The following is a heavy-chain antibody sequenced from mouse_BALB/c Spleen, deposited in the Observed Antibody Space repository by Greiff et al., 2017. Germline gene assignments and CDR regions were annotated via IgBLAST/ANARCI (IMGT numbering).Heavy chain of an antibody. CDR2: ISSGSSTI. V-gene: IGHV5-17*02. Sequence: EVQVVESGGGLVQPGGSRKLSCAASGFTFSSFGMHWVRQAPEKGLEWVAYISSGSSTIYYADTVKGRFTISRDNPKNTLFLQMTSLRSEDTAMYYCARDGNYHYAMDYWGQGTSVTVSS. CDR1: GFTFSSFG. CDR3: ARDGNYHYAMDY. D-gene: IGHD2-1*01. J-gene: IGHJ4*01.